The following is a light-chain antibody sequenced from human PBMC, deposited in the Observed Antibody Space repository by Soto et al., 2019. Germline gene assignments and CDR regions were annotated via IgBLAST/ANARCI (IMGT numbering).Light chain of an antibody. Sequence: QSARTQPHSVSASPGQSVTISCTGTSSDVGGYNYVSWYQHHPGKAPKLMIYEVNKRPSGVPDRFSGSKSGNTASLTISGLQAEDEADYYCCSYADSYTYVFGIGTKVTVL. V-gene: IGLV2-11*01. CDR1: SSDVGGYNY. J-gene: IGLJ1*01. CDR3: CSYADSYTYV. CDR2: EVN.